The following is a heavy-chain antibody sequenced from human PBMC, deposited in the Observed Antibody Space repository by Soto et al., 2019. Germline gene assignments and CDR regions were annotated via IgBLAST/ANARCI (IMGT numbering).Heavy chain of an antibody. Sequence: PGESLKISCKGSGYSFTGYWIAWVRQMPGKGLEWMGSIYPADSDTRYSPSFQGQVTISADKSINTAYLQWSSLKASDTAMYYCARNILTGYYNSYYAMDVWGQGTTVTVSS. J-gene: IGHJ6*02. CDR3: ARNILTGYYNSYYAMDV. CDR2: IYPADSDT. CDR1: GYSFTGYW. D-gene: IGHD3-9*01. V-gene: IGHV5-51*01.